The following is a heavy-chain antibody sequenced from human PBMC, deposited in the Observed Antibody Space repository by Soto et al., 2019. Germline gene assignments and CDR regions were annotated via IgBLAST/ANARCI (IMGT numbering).Heavy chain of an antibody. J-gene: IGHJ5*02. Sequence: EVQLLESGGGLVQPGGSRGFSGAASGLSFRTYAMSGVRKAPGKGLEWVSGISAGGGNTYYADSVRGRFTISRDNSKNTVDLQISSLRAEDTALYYCAKHSEYQLLSWLDPWGLGTLVTVSS. CDR1: GLSFRTYA. V-gene: IGHV3-23*01. D-gene: IGHD2-2*01. CDR2: ISAGGGNT. CDR3: AKHSEYQLLSWLDP.